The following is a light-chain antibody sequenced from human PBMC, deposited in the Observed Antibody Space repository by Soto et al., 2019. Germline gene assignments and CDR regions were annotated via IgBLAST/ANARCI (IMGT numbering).Light chain of an antibody. CDR1: QGITSA. V-gene: IGKV1-13*02. CDR2: DAS. J-gene: IGKJ4*01. CDR3: QQFKSYPLT. Sequence: AIQLTQSPSSLSASVGDRVTITCRASQGITSALAWYQQKPGKAPNLLIYDASSLESGVPSRFSGSASGTDFTLNISSLQPEDFATYYCQQFKSYPLTFGGGTKVEIK.